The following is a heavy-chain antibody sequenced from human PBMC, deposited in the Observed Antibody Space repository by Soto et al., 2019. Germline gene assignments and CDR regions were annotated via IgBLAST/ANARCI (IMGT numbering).Heavy chain of an antibody. CDR3: ARGTLMDYYDSSGYYFDY. D-gene: IGHD3-22*01. J-gene: IGHJ4*02. CDR2: MYTSGST. CDR1: GGSFNGYY. Sequence: PSETLSLTCTVSGGSFNGYYWGWIRQPAGKGLESIGRMYTSGSTNYNPSLKSRVTMSIDTSENQFSLKLTSVTAADTAVYYCARGTLMDYYDSSGYYFDYWGQGTPVTVSS. V-gene: IGHV4-4*07.